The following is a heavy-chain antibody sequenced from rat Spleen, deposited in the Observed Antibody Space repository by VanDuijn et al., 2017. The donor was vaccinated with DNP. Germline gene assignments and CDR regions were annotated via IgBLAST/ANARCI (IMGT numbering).Heavy chain of an antibody. V-gene: IGHV2S12*01. CDR3: VRDPYNAGFDY. D-gene: IGHD4-3*01. Sequence: QVQLKESGPGLVQPSQTLSLTCTVSGFSLTSYGVSWVRQPPGKGLEWIATISSGGDTDYNSALKSRLSISRDTSKNQVFLKMNSLQIEDTATYYCVRDPYNAGFDYWGQGLMVTVSS. J-gene: IGHJ2*01. CDR2: ISSGGDT. CDR1: GFSLTSYG.